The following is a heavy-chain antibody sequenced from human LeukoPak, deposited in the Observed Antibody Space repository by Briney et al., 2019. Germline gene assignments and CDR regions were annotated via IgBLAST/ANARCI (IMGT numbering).Heavy chain of an antibody. CDR3: ARTTGSKNAFDI. J-gene: IGHJ3*02. D-gene: IGHD1-26*01. Sequence: PGGSLRLXCAASRFTFSSYWMHWVRQAPGKGLVWVSRINSDGSSTTYADSVKGRFTISRDNAKNTLYLQMNSLRAEDTAVYYCARTTGSKNAFDIWGQGTMVTVSS. CDR1: RFTFSSYW. CDR2: INSDGSST. V-gene: IGHV3-74*01.